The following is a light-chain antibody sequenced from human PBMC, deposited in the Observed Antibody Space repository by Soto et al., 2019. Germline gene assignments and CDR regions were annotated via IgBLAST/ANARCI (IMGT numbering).Light chain of an antibody. Sequence: QSVLTQPPSVSAAPGQRVTISCSGSSSNIGNNYVSWYQQLPGTAPKLLIYDNNKRPSGIPDRFSGSKFGASATLGITGLQTGDEADYHCETWDSSLSAVVFGGGTKLTVL. CDR2: DNN. V-gene: IGLV1-51*01. CDR1: SSNIGNNY. CDR3: ETWDSSLSAVV. J-gene: IGLJ2*01.